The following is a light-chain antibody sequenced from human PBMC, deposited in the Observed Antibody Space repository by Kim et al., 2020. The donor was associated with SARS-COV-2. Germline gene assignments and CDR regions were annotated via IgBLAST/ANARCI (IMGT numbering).Light chain of an antibody. CDR3: QQYSSPPRT. CDR2: GVS. J-gene: IGKJ1*01. CDR1: QSISNSY. V-gene: IGKV3-20*01. Sequence: EIVLTQSPGTLSLSPGERATLSCRASQSISNSYLAWYQQRPGQAPRLLISGVSTRATGIPDRFSGSGSGTDFTLTISRLEPEDFAVYYCQQYSSPPRTFGQGTKVDIK.